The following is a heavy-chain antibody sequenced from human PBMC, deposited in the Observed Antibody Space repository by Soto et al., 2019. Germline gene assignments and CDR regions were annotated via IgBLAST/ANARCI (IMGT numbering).Heavy chain of an antibody. V-gene: IGHV1-69*11. D-gene: IGHD5-12*01. CDR2: IIPFLGTS. Sequence: QVQLVQSGAEVKKPGSSVKVSCKASGGTFSNYAVSWVRQAPGQGLEWMGGIIPFLGTSSHAQKFQGRVTITADESTSTVYMEVSSLRSDDTAVYYCARCGPTILGYFYGIDVWGQGTTVTVSS. CDR3: ARCGPTILGYFYGIDV. J-gene: IGHJ6*02. CDR1: GGTFSNYA.